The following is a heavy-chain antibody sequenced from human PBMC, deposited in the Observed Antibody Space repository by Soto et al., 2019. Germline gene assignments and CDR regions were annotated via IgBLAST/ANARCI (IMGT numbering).Heavy chain of an antibody. D-gene: IGHD3-3*01. CDR3: ARDSRYYDFWSGYYDNWFDP. CDR2: IWYDGSNK. J-gene: IGHJ5*02. Sequence: GGSLRLSCAASGFTFSSYGMHWVRQAPGKGLEWVAVIWYDGSNKYYADSVKGRFTISRDNSKNTLYLQMNSLRAEDTAVYYCARDSRYYDFWSGYYDNWFDPWGQGTLVTVSS. CDR1: GFTFSSYG. V-gene: IGHV3-33*01.